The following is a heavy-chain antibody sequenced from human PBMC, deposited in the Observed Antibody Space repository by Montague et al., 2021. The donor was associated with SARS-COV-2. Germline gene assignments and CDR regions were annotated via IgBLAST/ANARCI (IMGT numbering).Heavy chain of an antibody. CDR2: INQSGRT. CDR1: GGSFSGYY. D-gene: IGHD1-26*01. J-gene: IGHJ4*02. CDR3: ASRGSTVCGVTVSADFDF. V-gene: IGHV4-34*01. Sequence: SETLSLTCAVYGGSFSGYYWSWIRQPPGKGLEWIGEINQSGRTNNNPSLKSRVIISVDTSKNQFSLKLSSVTAADTAVYYCASRGSTVCGVTVSADFDFWGQGTLVTVSS.